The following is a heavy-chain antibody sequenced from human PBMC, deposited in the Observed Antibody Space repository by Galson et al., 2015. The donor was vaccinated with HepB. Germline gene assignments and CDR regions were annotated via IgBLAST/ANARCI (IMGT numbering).Heavy chain of an antibody. J-gene: IGHJ4*02. CDR2: ITPLFGTP. Sequence: SVKVSCKASGYAFTSYGISWVRQAPGQGLEWMGGITPLFGTPNYAQKFQGRVTITADESTSTAYMELRNLRSEDTAVYYCAREGRAAVTNPVEYWGQGTLVTVSS. CDR3: AREGRAAVTNPVEY. D-gene: IGHD6-13*01. CDR1: GYAFTSYG. V-gene: IGHV1-69*13.